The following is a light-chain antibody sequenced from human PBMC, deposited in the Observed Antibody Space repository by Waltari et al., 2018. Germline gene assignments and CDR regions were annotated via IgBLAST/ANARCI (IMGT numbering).Light chain of an antibody. CDR1: SSDVGGYNY. CDR3: SSYGGSNNLV. V-gene: IGLV2-8*01. J-gene: IGLJ2*01. CDR2: EVG. Sequence: QSALTQPPSASGSPGQSVTISCTGTSSDVGGYNYVSWYQQHPGKAPKFMIYEVGKRPSGFPDRFSGSKSGNTAFLTVSRLQAEDEADYYCSSYGGSNNLVFGGGTKLTVL.